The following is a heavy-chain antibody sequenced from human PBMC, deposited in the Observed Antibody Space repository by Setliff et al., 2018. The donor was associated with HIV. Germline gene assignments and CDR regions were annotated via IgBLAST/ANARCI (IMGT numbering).Heavy chain of an antibody. D-gene: IGHD3-22*01. Sequence: SETLSLTCTVSGGSISSYYWSWIRQPPGKGLEWIGYIYTSGSTNYNPSLKSRVTISVDTSKNQFSLKLSSVTAADTAVYYCARHYYTDPFDYWGQGTLVTVSS. J-gene: IGHJ4*02. V-gene: IGHV4-4*08. CDR2: IYTSGST. CDR3: ARHYYTDPFDY. CDR1: GGSISSYY.